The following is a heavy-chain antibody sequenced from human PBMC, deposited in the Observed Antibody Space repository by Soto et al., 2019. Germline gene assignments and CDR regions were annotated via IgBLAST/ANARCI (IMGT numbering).Heavy chain of an antibody. J-gene: IGHJ6*02. D-gene: IGHD3-10*01. CDR3: AKGFFTMVRGAYYGMDV. Sequence: GGSLRLSCAASGFTFSSYAMSWVRQAPGKGLEWVSAISGSGAGTYYADSVKGRFTVSRDNSKNTLYLQMNSLRGEDTAVYHCAKGFFTMVRGAYYGMDVWGQGTTVTVSS. CDR2: ISGSGAGT. CDR1: GFTFSSYA. V-gene: IGHV3-23*01.